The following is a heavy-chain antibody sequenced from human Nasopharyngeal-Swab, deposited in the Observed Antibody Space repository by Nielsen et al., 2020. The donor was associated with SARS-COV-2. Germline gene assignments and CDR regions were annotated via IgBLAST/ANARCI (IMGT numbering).Heavy chain of an antibody. V-gene: IGHV3-21*04. J-gene: IGHJ6*03. CDR1: GFTFSSYS. CDR2: ISSSSSYI. CDR3: ARVGHSGNDWQLHYYYYMDV. Sequence: GESLKISCAASGFTFSSYSMNWVRQAPGKGLEWVSSISSSSSYIYYADSVKGRFTISRDNAKNSLYLQMNSLRGEDTADYFCARVGHSGNDWQLHYYYYMDVWGKGTTVTVSS. D-gene: IGHD5-12*01.